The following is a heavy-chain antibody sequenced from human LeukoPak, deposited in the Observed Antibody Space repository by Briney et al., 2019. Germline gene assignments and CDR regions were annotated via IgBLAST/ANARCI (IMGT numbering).Heavy chain of an antibody. J-gene: IGHJ6*02. CDR2: ISSSGSTI. V-gene: IGHV3-11*01. D-gene: IGHD2-2*01. Sequence: GGSLRLSCAASGFTFSDYYMSWIRQAPGKGLEWVSYISSSGSTIYYADSVKGRFTISRDNAKNSLYLQMNSLRAEDTAVYYCARGGDIVVVPAAIDRYYYGMDVWGQGTTVTVSS. CDR3: ARGGDIVVVPAAIDRYYYGMDV. CDR1: GFTFSDYY.